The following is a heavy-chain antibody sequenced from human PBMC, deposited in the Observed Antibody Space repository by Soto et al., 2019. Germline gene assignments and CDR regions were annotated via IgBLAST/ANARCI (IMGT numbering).Heavy chain of an antibody. D-gene: IGHD6-13*01. V-gene: IGHV3-33*01. Sequence: QVQLVESGGGVVQPGRSLRLSCAASGFTFSSYGMHWVRQAPGKGLEWVAVIWYDGSNKYYADSVKGRFTISRDNSKNTLYLQMNSLRAEDTAVYYCARVGGGRSSWRNAFDIWGQGTMVTVSS. CDR3: ARVGGGRSSWRNAFDI. J-gene: IGHJ3*02. CDR2: IWYDGSNK. CDR1: GFTFSSYG.